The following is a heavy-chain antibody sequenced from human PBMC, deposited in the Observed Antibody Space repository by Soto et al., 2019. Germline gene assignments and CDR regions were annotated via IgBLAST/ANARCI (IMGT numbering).Heavy chain of an antibody. Sequence: QVQLQESGPGLVKPSETLSLTCTVSGGSISSFYWAWIRQPPGKGLEWIGYIYYSGSTNYNPSLKSRVTISLDTSKSQFSLKLTSVTAADTAVYYCAREVGASPDYFDYWGQGTLVTVSS. CDR2: IYYSGST. CDR3: AREVGASPDYFDY. J-gene: IGHJ4*02. D-gene: IGHD1-26*01. CDR1: GGSISSFY. V-gene: IGHV4-59*01.